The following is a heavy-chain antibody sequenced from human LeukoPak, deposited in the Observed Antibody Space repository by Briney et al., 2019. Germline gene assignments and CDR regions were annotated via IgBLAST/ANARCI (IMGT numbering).Heavy chain of an antibody. Sequence: SETLSLTCTVSGGSISSYYWSWIRQPPGKGLEWIGEINHSGSTNYNPSLKSRVTISVDTSKNQFSLKLSSVTAADTAVYYCARHVLYSSSWAYYYYYYMDVWGKGTTVTISS. J-gene: IGHJ6*03. CDR1: GGSISSYY. CDR3: ARHVLYSSSWAYYYYYYMDV. V-gene: IGHV4-34*01. D-gene: IGHD6-13*01. CDR2: INHSGST.